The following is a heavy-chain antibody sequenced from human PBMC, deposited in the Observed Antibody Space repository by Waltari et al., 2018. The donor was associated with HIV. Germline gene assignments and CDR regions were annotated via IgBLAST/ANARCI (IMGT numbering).Heavy chain of an antibody. CDR1: GYTLSELS. CDR3: TTEGLYCSGGTCYSRFDP. D-gene: IGHD2-15*01. J-gene: IGHJ5*02. Sequence: QVPLVQSGAEVKKPGASVKVSCKVSGYTLSELSMHWVRRAPGKGLEWMGGFDPEQGKTIYAQNFQGRVTMTEDAATDIAYMELSSLRSEDTAVYYCTTEGLYCSGGTCYSRFDPWGQGTLVTVSS. CDR2: FDPEQGKT. V-gene: IGHV1-24*01.